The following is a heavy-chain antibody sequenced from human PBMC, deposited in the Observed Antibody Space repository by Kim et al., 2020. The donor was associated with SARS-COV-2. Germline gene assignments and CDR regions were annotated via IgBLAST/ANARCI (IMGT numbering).Heavy chain of an antibody. CDR2: ISSSSSTI. D-gene: IGHD3-22*01. CDR3: ARDEYYDSSGYGQFDY. V-gene: IGHV3-48*02. J-gene: IGHJ4*02. Sequence: GGSLRLSCAASGFTFSSYSMNWVRQAPGKGLEWVSYISSSSSTIYYADSVKGRFTISRDNAKNSLYLQMNSLRDEDTAVYYCARDEYYDSSGYGQFDYWGQGTLVTVSS. CDR1: GFTFSSYS.